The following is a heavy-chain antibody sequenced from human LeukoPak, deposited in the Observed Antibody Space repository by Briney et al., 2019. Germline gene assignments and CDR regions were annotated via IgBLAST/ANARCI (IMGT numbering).Heavy chain of an antibody. Sequence: ASVKVSCKASGYTFTGYYMHWVRQAPGQGLEWMGWINPNSGGTNYAQKFQGRVTMTRDTSISTAYMELSRLRSDDTAVYYCARWYCSSTSCYVFDYWGEGALVTVSS. D-gene: IGHD2-2*01. V-gene: IGHV1-2*02. CDR2: INPNSGGT. CDR1: GYTFTGYY. CDR3: ARWYCSSTSCYVFDY. J-gene: IGHJ4*02.